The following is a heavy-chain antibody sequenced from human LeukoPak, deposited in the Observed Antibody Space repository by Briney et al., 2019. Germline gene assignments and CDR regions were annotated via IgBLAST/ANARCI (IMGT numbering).Heavy chain of an antibody. V-gene: IGHV3-21*01. J-gene: IGHJ1*01. D-gene: IGHD2-15*01. CDR1: GFTFSNYS. CDR3: ARGSSDHTRYFQH. Sequence: GGSLRLSCAASGFTFSNYSMNWVRQAPGKGLEWVSSISYGSTYIYYGDSVKGRFTISRDNAKNSLYLQMNSLRAEDTAVYYCARGSSDHTRYFQHWGQGTLVTVSS. CDR2: ISYGSTYI.